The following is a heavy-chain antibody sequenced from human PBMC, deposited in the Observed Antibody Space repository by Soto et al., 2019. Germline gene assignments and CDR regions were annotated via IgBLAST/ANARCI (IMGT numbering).Heavy chain of an antibody. Sequence: ASVKVSFKASGYTFTSYGISWVRQAPGQGLEWMGWISAYNGNTNYAQKLQGRVTMTTDTSTSTAYMELRSLRSDDTAVYYCAGTAVVADTNEDLAYYCYGMDVWGQRTMVTVSS. J-gene: IGHJ6*02. V-gene: IGHV1-18*01. D-gene: IGHD2-15*01. CDR1: GYTFTSYG. CDR3: AGTAVVADTNEDLAYYCYGMDV. CDR2: ISAYNGNT.